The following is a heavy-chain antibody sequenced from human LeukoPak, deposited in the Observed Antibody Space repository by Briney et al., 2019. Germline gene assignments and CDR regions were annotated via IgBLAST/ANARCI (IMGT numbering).Heavy chain of an antibody. D-gene: IGHD6-19*01. J-gene: IGHJ4*02. CDR1: GFTFDDYA. CDR3: AKDILSDVGWYAVDY. CDR2: ISGDGGST. V-gene: IGHV3-43*02. Sequence: GGSLRLSCAASGFTFDDYAMHWVRQAPGEGLEWVSLISGDGGSTYYADSVKGRFTISRDNSKNSPYLQMNSLRTEDTALYYCAKDILSDVGWYAVDYWGQGTLVTVSS.